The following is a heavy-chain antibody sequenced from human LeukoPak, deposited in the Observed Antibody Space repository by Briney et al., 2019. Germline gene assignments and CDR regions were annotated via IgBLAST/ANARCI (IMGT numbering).Heavy chain of an antibody. J-gene: IGHJ3*01. D-gene: IGHD3-22*01. V-gene: IGHV3-23*01. CDR2: FSGSGGHA. CDR1: GFNFSNYV. Sequence: GGSLRLSCAASGFNFSNYVMGWVRQAPGKGLEWVSAFSGSGGHAYHADAVEGRFSISRDTSKNTLYLQMNSLRAEDTAVYYCAKGRRTFIVVVIDAFDVWGQGTMVTVSS. CDR3: AKGRRTFIVVVIDAFDV.